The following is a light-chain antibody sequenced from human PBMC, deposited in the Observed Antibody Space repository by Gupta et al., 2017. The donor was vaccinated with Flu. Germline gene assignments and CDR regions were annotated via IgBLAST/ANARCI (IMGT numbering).Light chain of an antibody. Sequence: QSLLTQPPPVSGAPGQRVTISCTGNTSNIGADYDVHWYQQLPGTAPKLLIYGNTNRPSGVPDRFSGAKSGASASLAITGLQAEDEADYYCQSFDSSIRGSVFGGGTKLTVL. CDR1: TSNIGADYD. CDR3: QSFDSSIRGSV. J-gene: IGLJ3*02. CDR2: GNT. V-gene: IGLV1-40*01.